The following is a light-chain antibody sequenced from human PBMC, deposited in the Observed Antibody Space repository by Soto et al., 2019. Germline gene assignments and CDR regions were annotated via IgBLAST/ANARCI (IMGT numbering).Light chain of an antibody. CDR1: TNDVGDYNY. CDR3: SSFSSITREV. J-gene: IGLJ2*01. V-gene: IGLV2-14*01. Sequence: QSALTQPASVSGSPGQSITISCTGTTNDVGDYNYVAWYQQHSGKVPRLMIYEVSNRPSGVSHRFSGSKSGNTASLTISGLQTEDEADYYCSSFSSITREVFGGGTKLTVL. CDR2: EVS.